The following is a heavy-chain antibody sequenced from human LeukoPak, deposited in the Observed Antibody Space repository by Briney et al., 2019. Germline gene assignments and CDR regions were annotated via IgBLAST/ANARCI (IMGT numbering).Heavy chain of an antibody. CDR2: ISGSGGST. CDR3: AKAGWQQLPGDYYYYYGMDV. D-gene: IGHD6-13*01. J-gene: IGHJ6*02. V-gene: IGHV3-23*01. CDR1: GFTFSSYA. Sequence: PGGSLRLSCAASGFTFSSYAMSWVRQAPGKGLEWVSAISGSGGSTYYADSVKGRFTISRDNSKNTLYLQMNSLRAEDTAVYYCAKAGWQQLPGDYYYYYGMDVWGQGTTVTVSS.